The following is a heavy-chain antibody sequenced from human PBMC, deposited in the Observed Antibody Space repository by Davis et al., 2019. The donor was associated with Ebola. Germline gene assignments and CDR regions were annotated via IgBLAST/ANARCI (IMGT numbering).Heavy chain of an antibody. CDR3: ARVASLLRFLEWQFDY. D-gene: IGHD3-3*01. J-gene: IGHJ4*02. Sequence: GESLKISCAASGFTFSSYAMHWVRQAPGKGLEWVAVISYDGSNKYYADSVKGRFTISRDNSKNTLYLQMNSLRAEDTAVYYCARVASLLRFLEWQFDYWGQGTLVTVSS. V-gene: IGHV3-30-3*01. CDR1: GFTFSSYA. CDR2: ISYDGSNK.